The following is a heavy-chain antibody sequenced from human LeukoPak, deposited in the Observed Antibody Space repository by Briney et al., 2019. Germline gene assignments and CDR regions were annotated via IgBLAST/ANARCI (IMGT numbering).Heavy chain of an antibody. J-gene: IGHJ6*02. Sequence: SQTLSLTCAISGDSVSSNSAAWNWIRQSPSRGLEWLGRTYYRSKWYNDYAVSVKGRITINPDTSKNQFSLQLNSVTPEDTAVYYCARDLPPVPVYYYYYGMDVWGQGTTVTVSS. V-gene: IGHV6-1*01. CDR1: GDSVSSNSAA. D-gene: IGHD6-6*01. CDR3: ARDLPPVPVYYYYYGMDV. CDR2: TYYRSKWYN.